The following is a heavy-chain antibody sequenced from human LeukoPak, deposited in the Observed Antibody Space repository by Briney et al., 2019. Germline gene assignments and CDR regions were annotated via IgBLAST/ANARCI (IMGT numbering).Heavy chain of an antibody. CDR3: AREKIPALVFDP. V-gene: IGHV3-48*04. CDR2: ISGSSGNI. Sequence: GGSLRLTCAVSGFSSRNYAMSWVRQAPGKGLEWVAHISGSSGNILYPDSVKGRFSVSRDNANNLLYLQMNSLRVEDTAVYYCAREKIPALVFDPWGQGTLVAVSP. CDR1: GFSSRNYA. D-gene: IGHD6-13*01. J-gene: IGHJ5*02.